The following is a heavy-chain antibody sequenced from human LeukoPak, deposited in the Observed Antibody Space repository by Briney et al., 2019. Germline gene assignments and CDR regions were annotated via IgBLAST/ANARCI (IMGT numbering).Heavy chain of an antibody. CDR1: GYTFTGYY. CDR2: INPNSGGT. V-gene: IGHV1-2*02. D-gene: IGHD4-11*01. CDR3: ASNSHSGYYYYYMDV. J-gene: IGHJ6*03. Sequence: ASVKVSCKASGYTFTGYYMHWVRQAPGQGLEWMGWINPNSGGTNYAQKFQGRVTVTRDTSISTAYMELSRLRSDDTAVYYCASNSHSGYYYYYMDVCGKETTVTVSS.